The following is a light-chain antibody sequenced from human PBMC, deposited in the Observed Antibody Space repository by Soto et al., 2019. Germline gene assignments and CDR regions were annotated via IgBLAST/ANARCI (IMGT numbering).Light chain of an antibody. CDR3: LQSIELPRT. Sequence: DIVMTQSPLSLSVTPGQPGSIPPPSSPTPPPPPPPPPLYWYLQKPGQSPQLLISQVSNRFSGVPERFSGSGSGTDFTLKISRVEAEDVGVYYCLQSIELPRTFGQGTKVEIK. V-gene: IGKV2D-29*02. CDR1: PTPPPPPPPPP. CDR2: QVS. J-gene: IGKJ1*01.